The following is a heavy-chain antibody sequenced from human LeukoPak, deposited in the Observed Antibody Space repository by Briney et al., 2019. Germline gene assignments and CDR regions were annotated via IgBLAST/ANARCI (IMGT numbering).Heavy chain of an antibody. J-gene: IGHJ4*02. V-gene: IGHV1-69*13. CDR1: GGTFSSFA. CDR3: ARGPFHDYGDYVWGGAGPYYFDY. Sequence: SVKVSCKASGGTFSSFAINWVRQAPGQGLEWMGGIIPIFGTANYAQRFQGRVTITADESTSTAYMELSSLRSEDTAVYYFARGPFHDYGDYVWGGAGPYYFDYWGQGTLVTVSS. CDR2: IIPIFGTA. D-gene: IGHD4-17*01.